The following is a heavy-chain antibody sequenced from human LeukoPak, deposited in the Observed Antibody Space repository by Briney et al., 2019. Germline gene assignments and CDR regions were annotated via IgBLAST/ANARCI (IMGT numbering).Heavy chain of an antibody. J-gene: IGHJ3*01. CDR1: GGSISSYY. CDR3: ARISSSNWYNERGAFDV. CDR2: VYYTGST. V-gene: IGHV4-59*01. Sequence: SETLSLTCTVSGGSISSYYWSWVRQPPGKGLQWIGFVYYTGSTNYSPSLKSRVTISVDTSKNQFSLKLRSVTAADTAVYYCARISSSNWYNERGAFDVWGQGTMVTVSS. D-gene: IGHD6-13*01.